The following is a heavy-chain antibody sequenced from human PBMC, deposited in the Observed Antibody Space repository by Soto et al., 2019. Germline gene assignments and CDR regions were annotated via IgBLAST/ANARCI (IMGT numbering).Heavy chain of an antibody. CDR3: ARGGYCSSTSCYNYPSYYYYYYGMDV. Sequence: KPSETLSLTCTVSGGSISSGGYYWSWIRQHPGKGLEWIGYIYYSGSTYYNPSLKSRVTISVDTSKNQFSLKLSSVTAADTAVYYCARGGYCSSTSCYNYPSYYYYYYGMDVWGQGTTVTVS. J-gene: IGHJ6*02. V-gene: IGHV4-31*03. D-gene: IGHD2-2*02. CDR2: IYYSGST. CDR1: GGSISSGGYY.